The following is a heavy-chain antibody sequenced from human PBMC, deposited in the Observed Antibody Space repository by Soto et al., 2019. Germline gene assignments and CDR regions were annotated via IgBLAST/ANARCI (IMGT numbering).Heavy chain of an antibody. V-gene: IGHV3-48*02. CDR3: ARSNILRFLEGLMEPSQFYAMDV. Sequence: GGSLRLSCTASGFTFNIYNMNWVRQAPGKGLEWVSYISGSGSAKIYGDSVEGRFTISRDNDRNSLYLQMNSLRDEDTAVYYCARSNILRFLEGLMEPSQFYAMDVWGQGTKVTVSS. CDR2: ISGSGSAK. CDR1: GFTFNIYN. D-gene: IGHD3-3*01. J-gene: IGHJ6*02.